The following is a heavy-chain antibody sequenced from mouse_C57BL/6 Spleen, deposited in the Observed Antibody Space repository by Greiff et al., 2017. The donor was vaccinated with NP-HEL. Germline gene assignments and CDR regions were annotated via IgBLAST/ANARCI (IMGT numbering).Heavy chain of an antibody. CDR3: ARKDYYGSSYVFLYYFDY. CDR2: ILPGSGST. D-gene: IGHD1-1*01. Sequence: QVQLQQSGAELMKPGASVKLSCKATGYTFTGYWIEWVKQRPGHGLEWIGEILPGSGSTNYNEKFKGKATFTADTSSNTAYMQLSSLTTEDSAIYYCARKDYYGSSYVFLYYFDYWGQGTTLTVSS. V-gene: IGHV1-9*01. J-gene: IGHJ2*01. CDR1: GYTFTGYW.